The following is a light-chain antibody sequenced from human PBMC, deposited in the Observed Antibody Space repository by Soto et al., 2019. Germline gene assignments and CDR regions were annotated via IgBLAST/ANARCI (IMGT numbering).Light chain of an antibody. J-gene: IGKJ3*01. V-gene: IGKV3-20*01. CDR1: QSVSSSY. CDR3: QQYGSSLFT. Sequence: EIVLTQSPGTPSLSPGERATLSCRASQSVSSSYLAWYQQKPGQAPRLLIYDASNRATGIPDRFSGSGSGTDFTLTISRLEPEDFAVYYCQQYGSSLFTFGPGTKVDIK. CDR2: DAS.